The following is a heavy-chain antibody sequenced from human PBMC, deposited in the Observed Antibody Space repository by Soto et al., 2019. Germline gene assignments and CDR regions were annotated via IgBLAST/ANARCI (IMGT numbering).Heavy chain of an antibody. D-gene: IGHD2-2*01. J-gene: IGHJ6*02. V-gene: IGHV4-31*03. CDR3: AREGYCISTSCYYYYYGMDV. CDR2: IYYSGST. Sequence: PSETLSLTCTVSGGSISSGGYYWSWIRQHPGKGLEWIGYIYYSGSTYYNPSLKSRVTISVDTSKNQFSLKLSSVTAADTAVYYCAREGYCISTSCYYYYYGMDVWGQGTTVTVSS. CDR1: GGSISSGGYY.